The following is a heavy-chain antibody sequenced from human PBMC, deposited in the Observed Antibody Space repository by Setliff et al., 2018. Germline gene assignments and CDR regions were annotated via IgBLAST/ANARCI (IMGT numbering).Heavy chain of an antibody. CDR3: ARSEGRRDGYNW. J-gene: IGHJ4*02. D-gene: IGHD5-12*01. V-gene: IGHV4-4*08. Sequence: SETLSLTCSVSGASISSYYWSWIRQPPGKGLEWIGYIYTSGTTNYNPSLKSRVTISVDTSKNQFSLKLSSVTAADTAVYYCARSEGRRDGYNWWGQGTLVTVSS. CDR2: IYTSGTT. CDR1: GASISSYY.